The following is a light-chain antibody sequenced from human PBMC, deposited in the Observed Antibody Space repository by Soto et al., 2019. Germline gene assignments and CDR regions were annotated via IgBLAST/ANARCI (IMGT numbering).Light chain of an antibody. V-gene: IGKV3-11*01. CDR1: QSVSSY. CDR2: DAS. CDR3: QQRSKWPLT. J-gene: IGKJ5*01. Sequence: EIVLTQSPATLSLSPGERATLSCRASQSVSSYLAWYQQKPGQAPRLLIYDASNRATGIPARFSGSGSGTDFTLTISSLEPEDFGVYYCQQRSKWPLTFGQGTRLEIK.